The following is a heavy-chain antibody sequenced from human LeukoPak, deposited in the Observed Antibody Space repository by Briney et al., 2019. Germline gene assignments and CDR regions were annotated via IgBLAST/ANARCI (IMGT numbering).Heavy chain of an antibody. D-gene: IGHD3-16*01. CDR1: GFTFSSYA. J-gene: IGHJ4*01. Sequence: GGSLRLSCAASGFTFSSYAMSWVRQAPGKGLEWVSAISGSGGSTYYADSVKGRFTISRDNSKNTLYLQMNSLRAEDTAVYYCARDQNMITFGGVIYWGQEPWSPSPQ. CDR3: ARDQNMITFGGVIY. V-gene: IGHV3-23*01. CDR2: ISGSGGST.